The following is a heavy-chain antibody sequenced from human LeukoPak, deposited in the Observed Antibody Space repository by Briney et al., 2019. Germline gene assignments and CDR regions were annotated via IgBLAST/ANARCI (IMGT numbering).Heavy chain of an antibody. D-gene: IGHD2-21*02. CDR3: ARDQVGCGGDCYGDAFDL. Sequence: GGSLRLSCAASGFIVSTNYMNWVRQAPGKGLEWVSVLYADGGTAYADSVKGRFTVSRDNSKNTLYLQMNSLRVEDTAVYYCARDQVGCGGDCYGDAFDLWGQETLVTVSS. V-gene: IGHV3-66*01. J-gene: IGHJ3*01. CDR2: LYADGGT. CDR1: GFIVSTNY.